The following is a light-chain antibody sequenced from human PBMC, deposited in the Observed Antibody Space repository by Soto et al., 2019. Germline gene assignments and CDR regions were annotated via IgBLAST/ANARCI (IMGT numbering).Light chain of an antibody. J-gene: IGKJ4*01. Sequence: ELVLTQSPGTLSLSPGERATLSCRASQSVSSSYLAWYQQKPGQAPRLLIYGASSRATGIPDRFSGSGSGTDFTLTISRLEPEDFAVYYCQQYDSSTLTFGGGTKVEIK. CDR1: QSVSSSY. CDR3: QQYDSSTLT. CDR2: GAS. V-gene: IGKV3-20*01.